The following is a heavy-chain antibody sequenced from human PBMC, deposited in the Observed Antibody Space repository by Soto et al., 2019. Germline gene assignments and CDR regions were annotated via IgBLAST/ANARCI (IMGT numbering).Heavy chain of an antibody. D-gene: IGHD1-26*01. Sequence: VQLQESGPGLVKPSQTLSLTCTVSSGSMSSADYYWSWIGQPPGKGLEWIGYIYYTGSAYYNPSLKSRVTMSVDTSKNQFSLKVTSVTAADTAVYYCASGGSSNWFDPWGQGTLVTVSS. V-gene: IGHV4-30-4*01. CDR1: SGSMSSADYY. CDR3: ASGGSSNWFDP. CDR2: IYYTGSA. J-gene: IGHJ5*02.